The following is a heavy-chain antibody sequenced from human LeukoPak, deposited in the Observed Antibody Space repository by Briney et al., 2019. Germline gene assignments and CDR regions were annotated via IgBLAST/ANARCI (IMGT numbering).Heavy chain of an antibody. CDR1: GGSISSYY. D-gene: IGHD6-13*01. Sequence: ASETLSLTCTVSGGSISSYYWSWIRQPPGKGLEWIGYIYYSGSTNYNPSLKSRVTISVDTSKNQFSLKLSSVTAADTAMYYCARASEYYSSTWTVAYYMDVWGKGTTVTISS. V-gene: IGHV4-59*12. CDR2: IYYSGST. J-gene: IGHJ6*03. CDR3: ARASEYYSSTWTVAYYMDV.